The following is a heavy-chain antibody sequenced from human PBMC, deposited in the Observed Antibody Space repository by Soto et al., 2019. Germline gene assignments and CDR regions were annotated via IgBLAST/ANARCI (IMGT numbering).Heavy chain of an antibody. D-gene: IGHD3-22*01. CDR2: MTGSGEIT. CDR3: AKHTTFYYDRTGLRAYFDN. Sequence: WGSLRLSCAACGFTFNSNAMSWVLQDPGKGLESLSGMTGSGEITHYADSEKGRLTISRDNSRNTLHLQMNYLRVEDTAVYFCAKHTTFYYDRTGLRAYFDNWGQGTLLTVSS. V-gene: IGHV3-23*01. CDR1: GFTFNSNA. J-gene: IGHJ4*02.